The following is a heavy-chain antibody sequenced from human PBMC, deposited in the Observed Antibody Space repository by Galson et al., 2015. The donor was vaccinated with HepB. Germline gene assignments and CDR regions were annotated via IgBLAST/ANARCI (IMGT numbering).Heavy chain of an antibody. Sequence: SLRLSCAASGFTFSSYAMHWVRQAPGKGLEWVAVISYDGSNKYYADSVKGRFTISRDNSKNTLYLQMNSLRTEDTAVYYCARVQLPDSSSWPRNYYYYGMDVWGQGTTVTVSS. CDR3: ARVQLPDSSSWPRNYYYYGMDV. V-gene: IGHV3-30*04. J-gene: IGHJ6*02. D-gene: IGHD6-13*01. CDR2: ISYDGSNK. CDR1: GFTFSSYA.